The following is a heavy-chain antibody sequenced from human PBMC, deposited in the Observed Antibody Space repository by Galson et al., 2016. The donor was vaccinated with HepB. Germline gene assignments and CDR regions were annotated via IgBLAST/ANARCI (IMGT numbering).Heavy chain of an antibody. CDR3: AKERLVRRIFDH. Sequence: SVRLSCAASGFVFSNFGLSWVRQAPGKGLEWVASISTRRTTYYSDSVQGRFTISRDNSNNTLYLQMNGLRAEDTAVYYCAKERLVRRIFDHWGRGTLLTVSS. J-gene: IGHJ4*02. D-gene: IGHD1-1*01. CDR1: GFVFSNFG. V-gene: IGHV3-23*01. CDR2: ISTRRTT.